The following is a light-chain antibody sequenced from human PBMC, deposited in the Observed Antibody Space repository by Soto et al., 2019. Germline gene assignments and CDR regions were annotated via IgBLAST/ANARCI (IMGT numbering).Light chain of an antibody. V-gene: IGKV1-5*03. Sequence: DIQMTQSPSTLPASVGDSVTIACRADQSISTWLAWYQQKPGKAPNLLIYKASRLETGVPSRFSGSGSGTEFTLTISFLQPDDLATSYCQQYNSYSPLTFGGGTKVDIK. CDR2: KAS. J-gene: IGKJ4*01. CDR3: QQYNSYSPLT. CDR1: QSISTW.